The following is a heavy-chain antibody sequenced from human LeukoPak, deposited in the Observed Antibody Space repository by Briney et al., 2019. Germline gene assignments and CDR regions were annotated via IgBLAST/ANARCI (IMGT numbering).Heavy chain of an antibody. V-gene: IGHV3-23*01. D-gene: IGHD6-19*01. CDR2: ISGSGRST. CDR1: GFTFSSYV. CDR3: AKSYSSGKKLWYFDY. Sequence: GGSLRLSCAASGFTFSSYVMSWVRQAPGKGLEWVSGISGSGRSTYYADSVKGRFTISRDNSRSTLYLQMNSLRAEDTAVYYCAKSYSSGKKLWYFDYWGQGTLVTVSS. J-gene: IGHJ4*02.